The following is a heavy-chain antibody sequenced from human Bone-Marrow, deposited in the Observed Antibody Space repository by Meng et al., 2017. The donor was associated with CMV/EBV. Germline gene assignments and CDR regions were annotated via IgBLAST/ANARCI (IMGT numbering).Heavy chain of an antibody. CDR3: AMTIYCSNTGCYREDYFDY. Sequence: GGSLRLSCAASGFTFCSAYTMHWVRQAPGKGLEWVAVIAYDGSNKYYADPVKGRFTISRDNSKNTLYLQMNSLRAEDTAVYYCAMTIYCSNTGCYREDYFDYWGQGTLVTVSS. V-gene: IGHV3-30*04. D-gene: IGHD2-2*02. CDR1: GFTFCSAYT. CDR2: IAYDGSNK. J-gene: IGHJ4*02.